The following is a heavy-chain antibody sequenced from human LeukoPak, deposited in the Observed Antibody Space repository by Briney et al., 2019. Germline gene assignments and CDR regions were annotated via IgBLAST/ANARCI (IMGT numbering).Heavy chain of an antibody. CDR2: ISGSGGST. CDR1: GFTFSSYA. CDR3: AKDRSHRRAVAAYDAFDI. D-gene: IGHD6-19*01. V-gene: IGHV3-23*01. J-gene: IGHJ3*02. Sequence: GGSLRLSCAASGFTFSSYAMSWVRQAPGKGLEWVSAISGSGGSTYYADSVKGRFTISRDNSKNTLYLQMNSLRAVDTAVYYCAKDRSHRRAVAAYDAFDIWGQGTMVTVSS.